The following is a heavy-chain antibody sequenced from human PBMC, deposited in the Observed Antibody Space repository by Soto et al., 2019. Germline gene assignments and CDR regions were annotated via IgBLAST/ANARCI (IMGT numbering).Heavy chain of an antibody. V-gene: IGHV1-18*01. CDR3: ATEDFTIFGVVIDY. CDR2: ISAYNGNR. CDR1: GYTFTSYG. Sequence: QVQLVQSGAEVKKPGASVKVSCKASGYTFTSYGISWVRQAPGQGLEWMGGISAYNGNRNYAQKLQGRVTTTTDTSTSTASMELRSLRSDDTAVYYCATEDFTIFGVVIDYWGQGTLVTVSS. D-gene: IGHD3-3*01. J-gene: IGHJ4*02.